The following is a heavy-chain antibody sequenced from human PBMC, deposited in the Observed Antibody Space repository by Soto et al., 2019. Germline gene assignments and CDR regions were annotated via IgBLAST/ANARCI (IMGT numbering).Heavy chain of an antibody. Sequence: GGSLRLSCAATGFTFSTYWVHWVRQAPGKGLVWVSRINSDGSTTNYADSVKGRFTISRDNAKNTLYLQMNSLRAEDTAVYYCARGGGNSDWYYAFDIWGQGTMVTVSS. CDR3: ARGGGNSDWYYAFDI. CDR2: INSDGSTT. V-gene: IGHV3-74*01. CDR1: GFTFSTYW. J-gene: IGHJ3*02. D-gene: IGHD6-19*01.